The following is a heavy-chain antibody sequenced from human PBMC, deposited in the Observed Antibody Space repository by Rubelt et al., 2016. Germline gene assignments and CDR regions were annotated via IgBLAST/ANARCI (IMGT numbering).Heavy chain of an antibody. CDR1: GFTVSSNY. CDR2: IYSGGST. CDR3: ARNWGFDY. V-gene: IGHV3-66*01. J-gene: IGHJ4*02. Sequence: EVQLVESGGGLVQPGGSLRLSCAASGFTVSSNYMSWVRQAPGKGLEWVSVIYSGGSTYYADSVKGRLTISRGHSKTTLYLHMNSLRAEDTAVYYCARNWGFDYWGQGTLVTVSS. D-gene: IGHD7-27*01.